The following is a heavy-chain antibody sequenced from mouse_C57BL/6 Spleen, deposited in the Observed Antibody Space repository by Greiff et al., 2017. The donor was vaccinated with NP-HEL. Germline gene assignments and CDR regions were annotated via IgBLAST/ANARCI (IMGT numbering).Heavy chain of an antibody. CDR2: IDPETGGT. J-gene: IGHJ1*03. V-gene: IGHV1-15*01. CDR3: TRTATVVANGYFDV. CDR1: GYTFTDYE. D-gene: IGHD1-1*01. Sequence: QVQLKESGAELVRPGASVTLSCKASGYTFTDYEMHWVKQTPVHGLEWIGAIDPETGGTAYNQKFKGKAILTADKSSSTAYMELRSLTSEDSAVYYCTRTATVVANGYFDVWGTGTTVTVSS.